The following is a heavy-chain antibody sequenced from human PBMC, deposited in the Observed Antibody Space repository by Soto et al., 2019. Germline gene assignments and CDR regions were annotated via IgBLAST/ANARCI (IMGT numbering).Heavy chain of an antibody. J-gene: IGHJ6*02. CDR3: AREAYCSTGSCYGGAYYYYGMDV. CDR2: IYSGGST. CDR1: GFTVSTNY. D-gene: IGHD2-15*01. Sequence: EVQLVETGGGLIQPGGSLRLSCAASGFTVSTNYMSWVRQAPGKGLEWLSVIYSGGSTFYADSVRGRFTISRDISNNTLYLKMNSLRAEETAVYFCAREAYCSTGSCYGGAYYYYGMDVGGQGTTVPVSS. V-gene: IGHV3-53*02.